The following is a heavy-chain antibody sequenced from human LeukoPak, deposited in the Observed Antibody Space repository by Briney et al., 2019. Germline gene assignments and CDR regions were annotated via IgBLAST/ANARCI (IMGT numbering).Heavy chain of an antibody. V-gene: IGHV3-11*04. CDR3: AIQPNCGDDCYSLGFDQ. Sequence: GGSLRLSCAGSGFTLSDNYMSWIRQAPGKGLEWISFISNTGNTTYYADSVRGRFTISRDNDNSLLFLQMNNLRVEDTAVYYCAIQPNCGDDCYSLGFDQWGQGALVTVSS. CDR1: GFTLSDNY. D-gene: IGHD2-21*02. CDR2: ISNTGNTT. J-gene: IGHJ4*02.